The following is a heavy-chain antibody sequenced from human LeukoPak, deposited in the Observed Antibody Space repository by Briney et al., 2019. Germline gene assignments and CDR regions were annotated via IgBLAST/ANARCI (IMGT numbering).Heavy chain of an antibody. CDR3: ARQRRYCSGGSCYSAFDI. V-gene: IGHV4-59*08. Sequence: SETLSLTCTVSGGSISRYYWSWIRQPPGKGLEWIGYIYYSGSTNYNPSLQSRVTISVDTSKNQFSLKLSSVTAADTAVYYCARQRRYCSGGSCYSAFDIWGQGTMVTVSS. CDR2: IYYSGST. CDR1: GGSISRYY. D-gene: IGHD2-15*01. J-gene: IGHJ3*02.